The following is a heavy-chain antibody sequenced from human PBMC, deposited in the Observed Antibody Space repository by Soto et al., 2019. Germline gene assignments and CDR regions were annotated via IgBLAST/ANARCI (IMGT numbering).Heavy chain of an antibody. CDR2: ISADGSAK. CDR1: VFTFRSYW. J-gene: IGHJ1*01. V-gene: IGHV3-7*01. Sequence: EVQLVESGGGLVQPGGSLRLSCAASVFTFRSYWMTWVRQAPGAGLEWLANISADGSAKKYEDSVRGRFTISRDNAKNSLDLQMNSLRAEDTAVYYCASPPRIVAGNVYFRKWGQGTLVFVSS. D-gene: IGHD6-19*01. CDR3: ASPPRIVAGNVYFRK.